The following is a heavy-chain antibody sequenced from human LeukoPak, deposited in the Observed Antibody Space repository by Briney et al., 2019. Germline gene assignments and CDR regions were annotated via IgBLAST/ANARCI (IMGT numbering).Heavy chain of an antibody. Sequence: ASVKVSCKASGGTFSSYAISWVRQAPGQGLEWMGWINPNSGGTNYAQKFQGRVTMTRDTSISTAYMELSRLGSDDTAVYYCASLFGGNTPPDYWGQGTLVTVSS. CDR1: GGTFSSYA. J-gene: IGHJ4*02. D-gene: IGHD3-10*01. CDR3: ASLFGGNTPPDY. V-gene: IGHV1-2*02. CDR2: INPNSGGT.